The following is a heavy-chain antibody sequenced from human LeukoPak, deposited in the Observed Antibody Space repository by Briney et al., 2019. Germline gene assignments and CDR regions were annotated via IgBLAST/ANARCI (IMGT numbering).Heavy chain of an antibody. J-gene: IGHJ5*02. D-gene: IGHD6-19*01. V-gene: IGHV4-34*01. Sequence: SETLSLTCAVYGGSFSGYYWSWIRQPPGKGLEWIGEINHSGSTNYNPSLKSRVTISVDTSKNQFSLKLSSVTAADTAVYYCARDQPWLARGGSWFDPWGQGTLVTVSS. CDR3: ARDQPWLARGGSWFDP. CDR1: GGSFSGYY. CDR2: INHSGST.